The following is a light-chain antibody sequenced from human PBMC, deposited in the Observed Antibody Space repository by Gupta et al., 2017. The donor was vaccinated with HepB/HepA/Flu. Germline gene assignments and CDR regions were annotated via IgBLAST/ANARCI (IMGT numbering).Light chain of an antibody. CDR3: QAWDSSTAFYV. CDR2: QDS. J-gene: IGLJ1*01. CDR1: KLGDKY. Sequence: SYELTQPPPESVSPGQTASITCFGDKLGDKYACWYQQKPGQSPVLVIYQDSKRPSGIPERFSGSNSGNTATLTISGTQAMDEADYYCQAWDSSTAFYVFGTGTKVTVL. V-gene: IGLV3-1*01.